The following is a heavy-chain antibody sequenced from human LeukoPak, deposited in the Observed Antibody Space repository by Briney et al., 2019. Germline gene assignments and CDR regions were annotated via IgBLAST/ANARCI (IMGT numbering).Heavy chain of an antibody. V-gene: IGHV3-23*01. CDR1: GFTFSSYA. Sequence: PGGSLRLSCAASGFTFSSYAMSWVRQAPGKGLEWVSAISGSGGSTYYADSVKGQFTISRDNSKNTLYLQMNSLRAEDTAVYYCAKRQLWPEEYYFDYWGQGTLVTVSS. J-gene: IGHJ4*02. CDR3: AKRQLWPEEYYFDY. D-gene: IGHD5-18*01. CDR2: ISGSGGST.